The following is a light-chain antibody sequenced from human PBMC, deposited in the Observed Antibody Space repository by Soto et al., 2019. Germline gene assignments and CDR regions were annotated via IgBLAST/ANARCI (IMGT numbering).Light chain of an antibody. CDR1: QSVRNN. Sequence: EIVMTQSPVTLSLSPGGGSTLFCRVSQSVRNNLAWYQQKPGLAPRLLIYAVSTRATGVPARFSSNGSETEFTLTISGLQSDDFALYYCQQYNKWPPWTFGQGTKVDIK. CDR2: AVS. CDR3: QQYNKWPPWT. V-gene: IGKV3-15*01. J-gene: IGKJ1*01.